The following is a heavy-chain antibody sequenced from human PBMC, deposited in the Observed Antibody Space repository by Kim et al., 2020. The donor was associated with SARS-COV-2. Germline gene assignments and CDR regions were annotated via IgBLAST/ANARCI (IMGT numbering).Heavy chain of an antibody. CDR3: ARGQQLSL. Sequence: NGNTNYVQKFQGRVTMTTDRSTSTAYMELRSLRSDDTAVYYCARGQQLSLWGQGTLVTVSS. V-gene: IGHV1-18*01. D-gene: IGHD6-13*01. J-gene: IGHJ4*02. CDR2: NGNT.